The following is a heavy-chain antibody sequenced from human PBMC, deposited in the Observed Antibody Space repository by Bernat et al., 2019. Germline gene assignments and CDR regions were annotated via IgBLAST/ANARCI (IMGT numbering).Heavy chain of an antibody. CDR1: GFTFSSYG. Sequence: QVQLVESGGGVVQPGRSLRLSCAASGFTFSSYGMHWVRQAPGKGLEWVAVISYDGSNKYYADSVKGRFTISRDNSKNTLYLQMNSLRAEDTALYYCTDLGAFDIWGQGTMVTVSS. CDR2: ISYDGSNK. V-gene: IGHV3-30*03. J-gene: IGHJ3*02. D-gene: IGHD1-26*01. CDR3: TDLGAFDI.